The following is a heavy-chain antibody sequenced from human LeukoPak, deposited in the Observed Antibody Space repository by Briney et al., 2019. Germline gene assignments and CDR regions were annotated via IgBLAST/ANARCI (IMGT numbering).Heavy chain of an antibody. V-gene: IGHV3-23*01. CDR3: AKSPYGSGAHWFDP. J-gene: IGHJ5*02. D-gene: IGHD3-10*01. CDR2: IGGSGGDT. Sequence: GGSLRLSCAASGFTFSSYAMSWVRQAPEKGLEWVSGIGGSGGDTYYPDSVKGRFTISRDNSKNTLYLQTNSLRAEDTAVYYCAKSPYGSGAHWFDPWGQGALVTVSS. CDR1: GFTFSSYA.